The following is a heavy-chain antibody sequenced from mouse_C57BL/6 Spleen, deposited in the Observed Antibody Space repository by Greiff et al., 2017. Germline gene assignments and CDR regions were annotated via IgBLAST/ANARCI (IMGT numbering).Heavy chain of an antibody. CDR2: IHPNSGGT. D-gene: IGHD2-1*01. CDR1: GYTFTSYW. J-gene: IGHJ2*01. Sequence: VQLQQSGAELVKPGASVKLSCKASGYTFTSYWMHWVKQRPGQGLEWIGMIHPNSGGTNYNEKFKSKATLTVDKSSSTAYMQLSSLTSEDSAVYYCESNGNYDYWGQGTTLTVSS. V-gene: IGHV1-64*01. CDR3: ESNGNYDY.